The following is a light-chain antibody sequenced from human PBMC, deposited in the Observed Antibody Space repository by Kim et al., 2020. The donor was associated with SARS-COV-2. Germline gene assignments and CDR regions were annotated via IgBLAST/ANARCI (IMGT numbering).Light chain of an antibody. J-gene: IGLJ3*02. Sequence: GQSITISPTGTSSDVGGYNYVPWYQHHPGKAPKLLIYDVSNRPSGVSNRFSGSKSGNPASLTISGPQAEDEADYYCTSYTSSSTGVFGGGTQLT. CDR3: TSYTSSSTGV. CDR2: DVS. V-gene: IGLV2-14*03. CDR1: SSDVGGYNY.